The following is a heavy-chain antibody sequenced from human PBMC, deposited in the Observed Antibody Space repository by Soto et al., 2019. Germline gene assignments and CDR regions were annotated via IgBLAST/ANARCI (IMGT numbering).Heavy chain of an antibody. CDR1: GYTFTNVG. J-gene: IGHJ4*02. Sequence: QVRLMQSGSDVKRPGASVKVSCKASGYTFTNVGMNWVRQAPGQGLEWIGWISTDTGETNYAQKLQGRVTITTDTSTSTAYMDMRNRISNDTAVYYCARGGDGFDVFDFWGQGTMVIVSS. CDR3: ARGGDGFDVFDF. CDR2: ISTDTGET. V-gene: IGHV1-18*01. D-gene: IGHD3-10*01.